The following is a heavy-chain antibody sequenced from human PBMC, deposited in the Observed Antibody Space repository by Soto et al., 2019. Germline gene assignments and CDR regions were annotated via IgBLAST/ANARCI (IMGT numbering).Heavy chain of an antibody. CDR1: GFTFSSYG. CDR2: ISYDGSNK. V-gene: IGHV3-30*18. D-gene: IGHD3-10*01. Sequence: QVQLVESGGGVVQTGRSLRLSCAASGFTFSSYGMHWVRQAPGKGLEWVAVISYDGSNKYYADSVKGRFTISRDNSKNPLYLQLNSREAEDTAVYYCAKEGGFYGSGSYSVGENYYGMDVWGQGTTVTVSS. J-gene: IGHJ6*02. CDR3: AKEGGFYGSGSYSVGENYYGMDV.